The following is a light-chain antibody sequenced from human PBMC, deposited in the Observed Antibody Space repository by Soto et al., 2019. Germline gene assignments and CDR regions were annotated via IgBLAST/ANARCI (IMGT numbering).Light chain of an antibody. CDR3: QKYYRVPFT. Sequence: DIQLTQSPSSLSASAGDKVTITCRASQGIRNNLAWYQQKPGKVPTLLIYAASTLQSGVPSRFSGSGSGTDVTLTISILQPEDVATYYCQKYYRVPFTFGPGTKVEIK. CDR1: QGIRNN. J-gene: IGKJ3*01. CDR2: AAS. V-gene: IGKV1-27*01.